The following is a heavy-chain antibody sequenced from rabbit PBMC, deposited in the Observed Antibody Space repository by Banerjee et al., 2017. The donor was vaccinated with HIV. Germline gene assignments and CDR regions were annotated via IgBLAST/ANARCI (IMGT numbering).Heavy chain of an antibody. CDR1: GFSFSRTYW. D-gene: IGHD2-1*01. CDR3: ARGDYPLGIYYFNL. J-gene: IGHJ4*01. CDR2: IYTGSRGST. V-gene: IGHV1S45*01. Sequence: QDQLVESGGGLVKPGGTLTLTCKASGFSFSRTYWICWVRQAPGKGPEWIACIYTGSRGSTYYASWAKGRFTISKTASTTVTRQMTSLTAADTATYFCARGDYPLGIYYFNLWGQGTLVTVS.